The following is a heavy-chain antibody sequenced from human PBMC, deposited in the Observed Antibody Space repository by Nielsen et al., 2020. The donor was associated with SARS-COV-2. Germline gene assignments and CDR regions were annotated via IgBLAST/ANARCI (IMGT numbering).Heavy chain of an antibody. J-gene: IGHJ6*02. CDR2: IKQDGSEK. CDR1: GFTFSSYW. CDR3: ARDRPGPGDNSYYGMDV. D-gene: IGHD3-16*01. Sequence: GESLKISCAASGFTFSSYWMSWVRQAPGKRLEWVANIKQDGSEKYYVDSVKGRFTISRDNDKKSLYLEMNSLRGDDTAIYYCARDRPGPGDNSYYGMDVWGQGTTVTVSS. V-gene: IGHV3-7*01.